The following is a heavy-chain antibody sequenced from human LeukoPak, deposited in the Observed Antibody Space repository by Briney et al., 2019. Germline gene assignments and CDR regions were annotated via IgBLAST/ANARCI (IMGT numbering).Heavy chain of an antibody. CDR2: IKQDGSEK. CDR3: ARVSSSAIFDY. D-gene: IGHD6-6*01. J-gene: IGHJ4*02. Sequence: RRSLRLSCAASGFTFSSYWMSWVRQAPGKGLEWVANIKQDGSEKYYVDSVKGRFTISRDNAKNSLYLQMNSLRAEDTAVYYCARVSSSAIFDYWGQGTLVTVSS. V-gene: IGHV3-7*01. CDR1: GFTFSSYW.